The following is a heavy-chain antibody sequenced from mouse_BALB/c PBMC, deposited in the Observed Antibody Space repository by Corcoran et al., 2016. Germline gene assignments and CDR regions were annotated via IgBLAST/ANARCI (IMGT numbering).Heavy chain of an antibody. D-gene: IGHD3-1*01. CDR1: GFNIKDTY. CDR3: ARRARARAMDY. CDR2: IDPANGNT. Sequence: EVQLQQSGAELVKPGASVKLSCTASGFNIKDTYMHWVKQRSEQGLEWIGRIDPANGNTKYDPKFQGKATITSDTSSNTAYLQLSSLTSADTAVYYCARRARARAMDYWGQGTSVTVSS. V-gene: IGHV14-3*02. J-gene: IGHJ4*01.